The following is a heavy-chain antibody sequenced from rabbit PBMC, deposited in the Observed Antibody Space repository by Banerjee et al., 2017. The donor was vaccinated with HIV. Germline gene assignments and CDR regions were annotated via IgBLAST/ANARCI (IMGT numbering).Heavy chain of an antibody. Sequence: QEQLEESGGDLVKPEGSLTLTCTASGFSFSSSYWICWVRQAPGKGLEWIACIDAGSTSTYYANWAKGRFTISKTSSTTVTLQMTSLTAADTATYFCARDTYYTYGDAGSTYIIPRFTLWGPGTLVTVS. CDR2: IDAGSTST. CDR3: ARDTYYTYGDAGSTYIIPRFTL. J-gene: IGHJ4*01. CDR1: GFSFSSSYW. V-gene: IGHV1S45*01. D-gene: IGHD6-1*01.